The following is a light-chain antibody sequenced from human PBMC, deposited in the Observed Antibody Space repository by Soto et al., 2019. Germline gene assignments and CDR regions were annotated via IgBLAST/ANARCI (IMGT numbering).Light chain of an antibody. CDR1: QSVSSSY. V-gene: IGKV3-20*01. J-gene: IGKJ3*01. Sequence: EIVLTQSPGTLSLSPGERATLSCRTSQSVSSSYLAWYQQQPGPAPRLLIYDTSDRATGIPDRFSASGSGTDFTLTISRLEPEDFAVYYCQHYGTSALFGPGTKVDIK. CDR2: DTS. CDR3: QHYGTSAL.